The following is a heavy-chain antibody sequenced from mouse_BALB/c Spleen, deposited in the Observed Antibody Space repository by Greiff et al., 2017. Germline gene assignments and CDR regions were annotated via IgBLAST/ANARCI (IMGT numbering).Heavy chain of an antibody. CDR2: INPSTGYT. J-gene: IGHJ4*01. Sequence: QVQLQQSGAELAKPGASVKMSCKASGYTFTSYWMHWVKQRPGQGLEWIGYINPSTGYTEYNQKFKDKATLTADKSSSTAYMQLSSLTSEDSAVYYCASIYYDYAMDYWGQGTSVTVSS. CDR3: ASIYYDYAMDY. D-gene: IGHD2-1*01. V-gene: IGHV1-7*01. CDR1: GYTFTSYW.